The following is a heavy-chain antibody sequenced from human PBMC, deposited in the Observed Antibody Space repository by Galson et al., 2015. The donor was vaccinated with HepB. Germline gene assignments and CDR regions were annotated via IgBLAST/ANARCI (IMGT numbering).Heavy chain of an antibody. Sequence: SLRLSCAASGFTFSSSAMDWVRQVPGTGLEWVAIIGSDGSTRSYADFVKGRFTISRDKSKNTLYVQMDSLRAEDTAVYYCATGADYCFVNWGQGTLVTVSS. CDR2: IGSDGSTR. V-gene: IGHV3-30*02. CDR3: ATGADYCFVN. J-gene: IGHJ4*02. CDR1: GFTFSSSA.